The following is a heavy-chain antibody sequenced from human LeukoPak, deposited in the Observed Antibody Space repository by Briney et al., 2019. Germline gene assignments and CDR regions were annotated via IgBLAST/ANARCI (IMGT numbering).Heavy chain of an antibody. D-gene: IGHD5-12*01. CDR2: ISAYNGNT. CDR1: GYTFTSYG. CDR3: AREVATLNWFDP. Sequence: ASVKVSCKASGYTFTSYGISWVRQAPGQGLEWMGWISAYNGNTNYAQKLQGRVTMTTDTSTSTAYMELRSLRSDDTAVYYGAREVATLNWFDPWGQGTLVTVSS. J-gene: IGHJ5*02. V-gene: IGHV1-18*04.